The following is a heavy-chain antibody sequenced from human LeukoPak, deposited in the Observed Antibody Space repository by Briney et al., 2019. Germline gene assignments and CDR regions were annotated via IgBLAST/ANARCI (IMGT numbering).Heavy chain of an antibody. Sequence: PGGSLRLSCAASGFTFDDYAMHWVRQAPGKGLVWVSRINSDGSSTNYADSVKGRFTISRDNAKNTLYLQMNSLRTEDTAVYYCARALSGYFVYYFDSWGLGTLATVSS. V-gene: IGHV3-74*01. J-gene: IGHJ4*02. CDR1: GFTFDDYA. D-gene: IGHD3-22*01. CDR3: ARALSGYFVYYFDS. CDR2: INSDGSST.